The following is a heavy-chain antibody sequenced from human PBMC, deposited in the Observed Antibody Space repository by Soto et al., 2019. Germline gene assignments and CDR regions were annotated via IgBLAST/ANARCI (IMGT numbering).Heavy chain of an antibody. D-gene: IGHD5-12*01. CDR1: GFTFSDYA. J-gene: IGHJ4*02. CDR3: ARPALLVSTFDY. CDR2: IWHDGTNK. Sequence: QEQLVESGGGVVQPGRSLRLSCAASGFTFSDYAMHWVRQAPGKGLEWVAVIWHDGTNKYYADSVKGRFTISRDNSKNTLYLRMNSLRAEDTAVYYCARPALLVSTFDYWGQGTVATVSS. V-gene: IGHV3-33*01.